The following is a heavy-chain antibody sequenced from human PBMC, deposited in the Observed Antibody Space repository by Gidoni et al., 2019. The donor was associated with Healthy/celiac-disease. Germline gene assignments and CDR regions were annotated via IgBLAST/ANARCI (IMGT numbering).Heavy chain of an antibody. CDR3: ATGPEYPVAFDI. J-gene: IGHJ3*02. CDR2: FDPEDGET. CDR1: GDTLTELS. Sequence: QVQLVQSGAEVKKPGAPVKVSCKVSGDTLTELSMHWVRQAPGKGLGWMGGFDPEDGETIYAQKFQSRVTMTEDTSTDTAYMELSSLRSEDTAVYYCATGPEYPVAFDIWGQGTMVTVSS. D-gene: IGHD2-2*01. V-gene: IGHV1-24*01.